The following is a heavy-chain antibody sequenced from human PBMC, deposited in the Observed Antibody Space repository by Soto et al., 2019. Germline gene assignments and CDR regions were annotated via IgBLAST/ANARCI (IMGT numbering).Heavy chain of an antibody. CDR2: IRSKAYGGTT. Sequence: GGSLRLSCTASGFTFGDYAMSWVRQAPGKGLEWVGFIRSKAYGGTTEYAASVKGRFTISRDDSKSIAYLQMNSLKTEDTAVYYCTWSTSQAYGMDVWGQGTTVTVSS. CDR3: TWSTSQAYGMDV. V-gene: IGHV3-49*04. CDR1: GFTFGDYA. D-gene: IGHD3-3*01. J-gene: IGHJ6*02.